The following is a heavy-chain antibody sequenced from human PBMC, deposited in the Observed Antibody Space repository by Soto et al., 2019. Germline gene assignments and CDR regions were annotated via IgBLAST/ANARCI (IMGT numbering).Heavy chain of an antibody. CDR3: ASAGPGSYFWWFDP. CDR2: IYYSGST. D-gene: IGHD3-10*01. V-gene: IGHV4-39*01. J-gene: IGHJ5*02. Sequence: QLQLQESGPGLVKPSETLSLTCTVSGGSISSSSYYWGWIRQPPGKGLEWIGSIYYSGSTYYNPSLKSRVTISVDTSKNQFSLKLSSVTAADTAVYYCASAGPGSYFWWFDPWGQGTLVTVSS. CDR1: GGSISSSSYY.